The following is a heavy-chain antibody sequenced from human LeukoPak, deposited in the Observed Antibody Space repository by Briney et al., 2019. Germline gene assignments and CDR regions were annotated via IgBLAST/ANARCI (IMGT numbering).Heavy chain of an antibody. J-gene: IGHJ4*02. CDR3: ARVGSEWLVNDY. V-gene: IGHV3-48*02. CDR1: GFTFSSYN. Sequence: GGSLRLSCTASGFTFSSYNMNWVRQAPGKGLEWVSYISYSSSTRYYADSVKGRFTISRDNAKNSLYLLISSPRDEDMAVYYCARVGSEWLVNDYWGQGALVTVSS. CDR2: ISYSSSTR. D-gene: IGHD6-19*01.